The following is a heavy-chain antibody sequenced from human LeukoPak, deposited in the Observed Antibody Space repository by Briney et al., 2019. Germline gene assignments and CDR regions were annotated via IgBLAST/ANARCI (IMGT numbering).Heavy chain of an antibody. J-gene: IGHJ6*03. CDR2: ISSSSSYI. D-gene: IGHD3-3*01. CDR3: ARDRKEWEWLQYYYYYMDV. Sequence: PGGSLRLSCAASGFTFSSYSMNWVRQAPGKGLEWVSSISSSSSYIYYADSVKGRFTISRDNAKNSLYLQMNSLRAEDTAVYYCARDRKEWEWLQYYYYYMDVWGKGTTVTVSS. CDR1: GFTFSSYS. V-gene: IGHV3-21*01.